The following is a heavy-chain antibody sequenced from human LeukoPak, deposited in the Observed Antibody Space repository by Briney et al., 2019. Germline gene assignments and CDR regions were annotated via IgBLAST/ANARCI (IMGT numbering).Heavy chain of an antibody. CDR1: GYSISSGYY. J-gene: IGHJ4*02. D-gene: IGHD3-22*01. CDR3: ARGGDYYDSSGMGY. CDR2: IYHSGST. Sequence: SETLSLTCTVSGYSISSGYYWGWIRPPPGKGLEWIGSIYHSGSTYYNPSLKSRVTISVDTSKNQFSLKLSPVTAADTAVYYCARGGDYYDSSGMGYWGQGTLVTVSS. V-gene: IGHV4-38-2*02.